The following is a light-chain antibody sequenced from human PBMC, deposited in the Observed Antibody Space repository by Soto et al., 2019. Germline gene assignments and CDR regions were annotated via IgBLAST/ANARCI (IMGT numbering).Light chain of an antibody. CDR1: SSDVGGYNY. Sequence: QAVVTQPASVSGSPGQSITISCTGTSSDVGGYNYVSWYQQHPDKAPKLMIYDVSNRPSGVSNRFSGSKSGNTASLTISGLQAEDEADYYCSSYTSSSTPVFGGGTKLTVL. CDR2: DVS. CDR3: SSYTSSSTPV. J-gene: IGLJ2*01. V-gene: IGLV2-14*01.